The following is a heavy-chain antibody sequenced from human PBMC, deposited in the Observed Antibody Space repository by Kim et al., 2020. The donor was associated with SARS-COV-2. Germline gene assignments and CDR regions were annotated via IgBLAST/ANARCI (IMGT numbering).Heavy chain of an antibody. Sequence: SETLSLTCAVYGGSFSGFYWSWIRQPPVMGLEWIGKINHSGSTNYNASLKSRVTISVDTSKNQFSLKLSSVTAADTAVYYCARVGYYDSSGYSKRDEEGSFDYWGQGTLVTVSS. CDR3: ARVGYYDSSGYSKRDEEGSFDY. V-gene: IGHV4-34*01. CDR2: INHSGST. D-gene: IGHD3-22*01. J-gene: IGHJ4*02. CDR1: GGSFSGFY.